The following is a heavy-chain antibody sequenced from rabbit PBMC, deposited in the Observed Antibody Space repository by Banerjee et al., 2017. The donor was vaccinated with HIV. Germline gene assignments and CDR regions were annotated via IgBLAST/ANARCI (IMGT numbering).Heavy chain of an antibody. V-gene: IGHV1S45*01. CDR3: AIDLAVVIVWNFNW. CDR1: GFSFSNKYV. J-gene: IGHJ4*01. Sequence: QEQLVESGGGLVQPEGSLTLTCTASGFSFSNKYVMCWVRRAPGKGLEWIVCINTSSGNTVSATWAKCPFPIPKTPWSTLTLQMSRLPAADTASYFCAIDLAVVIVWNFNWWGPGTRV. CDR2: INTSSGNT. D-gene: IGHD6-1*01.